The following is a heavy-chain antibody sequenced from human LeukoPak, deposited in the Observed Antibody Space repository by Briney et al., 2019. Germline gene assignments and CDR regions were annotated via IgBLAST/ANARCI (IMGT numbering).Heavy chain of an antibody. CDR1: GGSISSNNW. J-gene: IGHJ4*02. Sequence: SETLSPTCAVSGGSISSNNWWSWVRQPPGKGLEWIGEIYHSGSTNYNASPKSRVTISVDKSKNQFSLRLTSVTAADTAVYYCVRDVGAAPDYYFDYWGQGTLVTVSS. V-gene: IGHV4-4*02. CDR2: IYHSGST. CDR3: VRDVGAAPDYYFDY. D-gene: IGHD1-26*01.